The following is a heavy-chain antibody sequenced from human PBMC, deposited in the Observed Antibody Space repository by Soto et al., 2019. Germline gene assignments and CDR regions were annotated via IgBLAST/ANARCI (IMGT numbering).Heavy chain of an antibody. CDR3: VRLGYGSGRYGYCMDV. CDR2: IYHSGST. D-gene: IGHD3-10*01. J-gene: IGHJ6*02. V-gene: IGHV4-39*01. CDR1: GGSISGSVYY. Sequence: SETLSLTCTVSGGSISGSVYYWGWIRQPPGKGLEWIGNIYHSGSTYYNPSLKGRVTISVDTSKNQFSLMLSSVTAADTAVYYCVRLGYGSGRYGYCMDVWGQGTTVT.